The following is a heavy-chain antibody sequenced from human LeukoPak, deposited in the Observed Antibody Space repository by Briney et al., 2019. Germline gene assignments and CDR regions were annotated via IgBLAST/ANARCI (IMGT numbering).Heavy chain of an antibody. CDR3: ARHLGGSSGFRYFDY. CDR1: GGSISSYY. D-gene: IGHD3-10*01. V-gene: IGHV4-59*08. Sequence: PSETLSLTCTVSGGSISSYYWSWTRQPPGKGLEWIGYMYYSGSTNYNPSLKSRVTILVDTSKNQFSLKLSSVTAADTAVYYCARHLGGSSGFRYFDYWGQGTLVTVSS. CDR2: MYYSGST. J-gene: IGHJ4*02.